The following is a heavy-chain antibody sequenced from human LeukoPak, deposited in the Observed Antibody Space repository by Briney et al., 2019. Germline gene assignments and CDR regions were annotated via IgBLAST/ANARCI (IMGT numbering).Heavy chain of an antibody. V-gene: IGHV3-23*01. CDR3: AKDITGHNRGWYDY. CDR2: VSGSGGST. Sequence: QPGGSLRLSCAASGFTFSSFAMSWVRQAPGKGLECVSAVSGSGGSTYYADSGKGRFTISRNNSKNTLYLQMNSLRAEDTAVYYCAKDITGHNRGWYDYWGQGNLVTVSS. J-gene: IGHJ4*02. D-gene: IGHD6-19*01. CDR1: GFTFSSFA.